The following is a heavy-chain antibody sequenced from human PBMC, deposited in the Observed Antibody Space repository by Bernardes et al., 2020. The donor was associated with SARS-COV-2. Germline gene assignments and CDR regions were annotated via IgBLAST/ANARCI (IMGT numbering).Heavy chain of an antibody. CDR3: ARRRSGTIFGVPLNYYYGMDV. CDR2: INHSGST. V-gene: IGHV4-34*01. Sequence: SETLSLTCAVYGGSFSGYYWSWIRQPPGKGLEWIGEINHSGSTNYNPSLKSRVTISVDTSKNQFSLKLSSVTAADTAVYYCARRRSGTIFGVPLNYYYGMDVWGQGTTVTVSS. J-gene: IGHJ6*02. D-gene: IGHD3-3*01. CDR1: GGSFSGYY.